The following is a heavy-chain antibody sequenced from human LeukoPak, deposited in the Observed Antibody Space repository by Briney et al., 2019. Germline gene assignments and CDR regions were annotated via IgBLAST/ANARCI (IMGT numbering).Heavy chain of an antibody. D-gene: IGHD6-19*01. CDR2: ISSSGTYM. J-gene: IGHJ4*02. CDR3: AKDLRLSPHPGKYSSGWYPPSPFDY. V-gene: IGHV3-21*04. CDR1: GFTFSTYN. Sequence: GGSLRLSCAASGFTFSTYNMNWVRQAPGKGLEWVSSISSSGTYMYYADSVKGRFTISRDNANNSLYLQMNSLRAEDTAVYYCAKDLRLSPHPGKYSSGWYPPSPFDYWGQGTLVTVSS.